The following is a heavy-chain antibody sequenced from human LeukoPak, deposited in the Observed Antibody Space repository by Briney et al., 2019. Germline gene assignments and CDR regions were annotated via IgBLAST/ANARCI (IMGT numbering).Heavy chain of an antibody. CDR1: GFTFSSYA. J-gene: IGHJ4*02. V-gene: IGHV3-23*01. D-gene: IGHD3-22*01. CDR2: ISGSGGST. Sequence: GGSLRLSCAASGFTFSSYAMSWVRQAPGKGLEWVSAISGSGGSTYYADSVKGRFTISRDNSKNTLYLQMNSLRAEDTAVYYCAKRHVYYYDSRASTNYFDYWGQGTLVTVSS. CDR3: AKRHVYYYDSRASTNYFDY.